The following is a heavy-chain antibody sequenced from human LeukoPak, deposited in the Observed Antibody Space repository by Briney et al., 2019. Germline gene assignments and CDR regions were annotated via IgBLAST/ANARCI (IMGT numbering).Heavy chain of an antibody. D-gene: IGHD2-15*01. CDR3: AKAVTPGGGPRDY. CDR2: ISGNSGST. J-gene: IGHJ4*02. CDR1: GFTFSSYG. V-gene: IGHV3-23*01. Sequence: GRSLRLSCAASGFTFSSYGMHWVRQAPGKGLEWVSAISGNSGSTYYPDSVKGRFTISRDNSKNTLYLQMNSLRAEDTAVYYCAKAVTPGGGPRDYWGQGTLVTVSS.